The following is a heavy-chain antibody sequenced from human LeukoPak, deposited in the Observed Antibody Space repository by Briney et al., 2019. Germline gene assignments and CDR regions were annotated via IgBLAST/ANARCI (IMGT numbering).Heavy chain of an antibody. J-gene: IGHJ4*02. V-gene: IGHV1-18*01. CDR1: DYTFTSYG. Sequence: ASVKVSCKASDYTFTSYGISWVRQAPGQGLEWMGWTGAHNDDTNYAETLQGRLTMTTDISTSTAYMELTSLRSDDTAVYYCARDWDSRNDYFDPWGQGTLVIVSS. D-gene: IGHD1-1*01. CDR3: ARDWDSRNDYFDP. CDR2: TGAHNDDT.